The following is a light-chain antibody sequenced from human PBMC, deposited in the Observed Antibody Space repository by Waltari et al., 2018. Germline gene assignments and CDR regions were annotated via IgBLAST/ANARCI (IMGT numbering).Light chain of an antibody. CDR1: QSLFFGASRKNY. J-gene: IGKJ5*01. CDR3: QQYSSSPIT. CDR2: WAS. V-gene: IGKV4-1*01. Sequence: DIVLTQSPDSLAVSLGERATIDCWSSQSLFFGASRKNYLAWYQQKPGQPPKVLIYWASTREAGVPERISGSGSGAHFTLIVDSLQAEDVAVYYCQQYSSSPITFGQGTRLEI.